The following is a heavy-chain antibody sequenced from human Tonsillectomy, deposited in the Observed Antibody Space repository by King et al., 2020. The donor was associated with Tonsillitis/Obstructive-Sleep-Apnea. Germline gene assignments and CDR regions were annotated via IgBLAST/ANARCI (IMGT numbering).Heavy chain of an antibody. CDR2: INPNSGGT. CDR3: ARNYYDSSGYYISFDY. J-gene: IGHJ4*02. Sequence: VQLVQSGAEVKKPGASVKVSCKASGYTFTGYYMHWVRQAPGQGLEWMGWINPNSGGTNYAQKFQGRVTMTRDTSISTAYMELSRLRSDDTAVYYCARNYYDSSGYYISFDYWGQGTLVTVSS. V-gene: IGHV1-2*02. D-gene: IGHD3-22*01. CDR1: GYTFTGYY.